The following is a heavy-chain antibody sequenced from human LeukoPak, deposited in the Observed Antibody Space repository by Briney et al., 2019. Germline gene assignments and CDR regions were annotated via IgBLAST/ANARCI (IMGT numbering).Heavy chain of an antibody. V-gene: IGHV3-21*01. CDR1: GFTFSSYS. CDR2: ISSSSSSYI. Sequence: GGSLRLSCAASGFTFSSYSMNWVRQAPGKGLEWVSSISSSSSSYIYYADSVKGRFTISRDNAKNSLYLQMNSLRAEDTAVYYCARAAGRYCSGGSCYYYYYYYMDVWGKGITVTISS. CDR3: ARAAGRYCSGGSCYYYYYYYMDV. D-gene: IGHD2-15*01. J-gene: IGHJ6*03.